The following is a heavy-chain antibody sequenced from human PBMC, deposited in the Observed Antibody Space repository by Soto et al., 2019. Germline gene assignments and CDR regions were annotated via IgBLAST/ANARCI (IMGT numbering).Heavy chain of an antibody. J-gene: IGHJ5*01. CDR3: VKDAREARPGWFDS. CDR2: VRWNSGTI. Sequence: EVQLVESGGGLVQPGRSLRLSCAASGFTFDDYAIHWVRLAPGKGLEWVSGVRWNSGTINYADSVKGRFTISRDNAKNSLFLQMNSLRVEDTALYYCVKDAREARPGWFDSWGQGTLVTVSS. CDR1: GFTFDDYA. V-gene: IGHV3-9*01. D-gene: IGHD6-6*01.